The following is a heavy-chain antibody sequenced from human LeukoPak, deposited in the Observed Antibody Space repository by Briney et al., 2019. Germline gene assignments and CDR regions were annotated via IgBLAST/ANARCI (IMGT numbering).Heavy chain of an antibody. J-gene: IGHJ6*02. Sequence: GGSLRLSCAASGFTFRSYWMHWVRQAPGKGLVWVSRINSDGSSTRYADSVKGRFTISRDNAKNTLYLQMNSLRAEDTAVYYCARPSSSGWTYYYYYYGMDVWGQGTTVTVPS. V-gene: IGHV3-74*01. CDR1: GFTFRSYW. CDR2: INSDGSST. D-gene: IGHD6-19*01. CDR3: ARPSSSGWTYYYYYYGMDV.